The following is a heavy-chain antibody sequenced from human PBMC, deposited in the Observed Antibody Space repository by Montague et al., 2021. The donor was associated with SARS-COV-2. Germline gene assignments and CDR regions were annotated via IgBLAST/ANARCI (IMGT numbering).Heavy chain of an antibody. CDR1: GGSISSYY. V-gene: IGHV4-59*01. D-gene: IGHD3-22*01. CDR2: IYYSGST. CDR3: ARDSDYYDSSAGYYYGMDV. Sequence: SETLSLTCTVSGGSISSYYWSWIRQPPGKGLEWIGYIYYSGSTNYNPSLKSRVTISVDTSKNQFSLKLNSVTAADTAVYYCARDSDYYDSSAGYYYGMDVWGQGTTVTVSS. J-gene: IGHJ6*02.